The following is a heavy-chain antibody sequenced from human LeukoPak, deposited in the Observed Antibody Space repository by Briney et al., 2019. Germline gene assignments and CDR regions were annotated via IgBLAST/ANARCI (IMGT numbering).Heavy chain of an antibody. CDR1: GFTFSSYW. CDR3: ARGSSSTSYHLQDWFDP. V-gene: IGHV3-7*01. J-gene: IGHJ5*02. CDR2: INHNGNVN. Sequence: GGSLRLSCAASGFTFSSYWMNWARQAPGKGLEWVASINHNGNVNYYVDSVKGRFTISRDNAKNSLYLQMNSLRAEDTAVYYCARGSSSTSYHLQDWFDPWGQGTLVTVSS. D-gene: IGHD2-2*01.